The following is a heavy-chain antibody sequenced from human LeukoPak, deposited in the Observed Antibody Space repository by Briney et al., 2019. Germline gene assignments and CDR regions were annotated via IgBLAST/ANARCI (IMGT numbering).Heavy chain of an antibody. J-gene: IGHJ6*02. CDR1: GFTFDDYA. CDR3: AKDMPPHYYYGSGSRPPRYYYYGMDV. V-gene: IGHV3-43*02. D-gene: IGHD3-10*01. Sequence: GGSLRLSCAVSGFTFDDYAIHWVRQAPGEGLEWVSFISGDGGSTYYAGSVKGRLTSSRDNSKNSLYLQMNSLRTEDTALYYCAKDMPPHYYYGSGSRPPRYYYYGMDVWGQGTTVTVSS. CDR2: ISGDGGST.